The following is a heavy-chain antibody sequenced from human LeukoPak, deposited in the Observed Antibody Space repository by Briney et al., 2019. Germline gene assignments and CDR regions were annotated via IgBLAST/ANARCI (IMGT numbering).Heavy chain of an antibody. CDR2: TRDKANSYTT. Sequence: GGSLRLSCAASGFTFSDHYMDWVRQAPGKGLEWVGRTRDKANSYTTEYAASVKGRFTISRDDSKTSLYLQMNSLKTEDTAVYYCAVGYCSGGSCSGNDGDYWGQGTLVTVSS. CDR3: AVGYCSGGSCSGNDGDY. V-gene: IGHV3-72*01. J-gene: IGHJ4*02. CDR1: GFTFSDHY. D-gene: IGHD2-15*01.